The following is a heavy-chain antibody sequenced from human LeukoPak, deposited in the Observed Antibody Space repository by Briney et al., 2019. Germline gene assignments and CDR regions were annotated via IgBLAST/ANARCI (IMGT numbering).Heavy chain of an antibody. Sequence: SETLSLTCSVSGGSISSYHWSWIRQPDGKGLEWIGRIYSNGITNYNASLKSRLTMSIDTSKKELSLKLTSVTAADTGVYYCASSPDFYYYYMDVWGKGTTVTVSS. CDR3: ASSPDFYYYYMDV. CDR2: IYSNGIT. J-gene: IGHJ6*03. CDR1: GGSISSYH. V-gene: IGHV4-4*07.